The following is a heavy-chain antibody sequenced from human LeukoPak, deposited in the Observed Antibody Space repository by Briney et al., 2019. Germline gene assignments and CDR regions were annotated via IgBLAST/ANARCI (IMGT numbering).Heavy chain of an antibody. V-gene: IGHV1-24*01. CDR2: FDPEDGET. J-gene: IGHJ4*02. CDR3: ATTDKYYDFWSGQGY. CDR1: GYTLTELS. D-gene: IGHD3-3*01. Sequence: GASVKVSCKVSGYTLTELSTHWVRQAPGKGLEWMGGFDPEDGETIYAQKFQGRVTMTEDTSTDTAYMELSSLRSEDTAVYYCATTDKYYDFWSGQGYWGQGTLVTVSS.